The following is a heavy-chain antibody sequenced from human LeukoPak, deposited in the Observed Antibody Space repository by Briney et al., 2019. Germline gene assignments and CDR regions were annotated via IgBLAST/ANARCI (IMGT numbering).Heavy chain of an antibody. CDR3: ARHASGGDYPLDY. D-gene: IGHD3-10*01. CDR2: IYYNGNT. J-gene: IGHJ4*02. V-gene: IGHV4-59*08. CDR1: GGSINSYY. Sequence: PSETLSLTCTVSGGSINSYYWSWIRQPPGKGLEWIAYIYYNGNTNYNPSLKSRVTMSVGTSKNQFSLKLTSVTAADTAVYYCARHASGGDYPLDYWGQGTLVTVSS.